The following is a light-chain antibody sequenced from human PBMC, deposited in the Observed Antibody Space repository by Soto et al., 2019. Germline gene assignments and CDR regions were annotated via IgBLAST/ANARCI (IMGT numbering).Light chain of an antibody. CDR2: QVS. V-gene: IGKV2-30*01. J-gene: IGKJ2*01. CDR1: QSLVYSDGNTY. CDR3: MQYTHWPHT. Sequence: DAVLTQSPLSLPVTLGQPATISCWSSQSLVYSDGNTYLNWFQQRPGQSPRRLIYQVSNRDSGVPDRISGSGSGTDFTLQISRVEPDDVGLYYCMQYTHWPHTFGQGTKVDIK.